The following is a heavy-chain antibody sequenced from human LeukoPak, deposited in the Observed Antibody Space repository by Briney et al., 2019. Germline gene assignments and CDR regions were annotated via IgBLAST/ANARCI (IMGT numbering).Heavy chain of an antibody. J-gene: IGHJ6*03. Sequence: GGSLRLSCAASEFTFSHYWMSWVRLAPGKGMEWVANIKQDGSGTYYVDSVKGRFTISRDNAKNSLYLQMNSLRAEDTAVYYCAGCSTVTTYYYSYYMDIWGKGTTVTVSS. CDR2: IKQDGSGT. CDR1: EFTFSHYW. CDR3: AGCSTVTTYYYSYYMDI. D-gene: IGHD4-17*01. V-gene: IGHV3-7*01.